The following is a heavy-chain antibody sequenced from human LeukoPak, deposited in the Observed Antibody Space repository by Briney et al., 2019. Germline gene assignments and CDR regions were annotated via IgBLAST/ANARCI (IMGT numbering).Heavy chain of an antibody. Sequence: GGSLRLSCAASGFTFSRNAMSWVRQAPGKGLEWVSVISGSGGSTYYADSVKGRFTISRDNSKNTLYLQMNSLRAEDTAVYYCAKGEGYCSSTSCYVHFDYWGQGTLVTVSS. CDR1: GFTFSRNA. CDR3: AKGEGYCSSTSCYVHFDY. CDR2: ISGSGGST. J-gene: IGHJ4*02. D-gene: IGHD2-2*01. V-gene: IGHV3-23*01.